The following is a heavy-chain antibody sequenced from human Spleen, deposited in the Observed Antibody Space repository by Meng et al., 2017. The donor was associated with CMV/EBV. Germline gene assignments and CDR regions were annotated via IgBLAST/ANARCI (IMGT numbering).Heavy chain of an antibody. D-gene: IGHD5-12*01. CDR3: ASDPALEYSGYGYFDY. CDR2: ISYDGSNK. J-gene: IGHJ4*02. V-gene: IGHV3-30*04. Sequence: GESLKISCAASGFTFSSYAMHWVRQAPGKGLEWVAVISYDGSNKYYADSVKGRFTISRNNSKNTLYLQMNSLRAEDTAVYYCASDPALEYSGYGYFDYWGQGTLVTVSS. CDR1: GFTFSSYA.